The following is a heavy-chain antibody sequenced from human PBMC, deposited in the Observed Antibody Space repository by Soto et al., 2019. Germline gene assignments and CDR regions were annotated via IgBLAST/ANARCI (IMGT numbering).Heavy chain of an antibody. CDR2: IYYSGST. J-gene: IGHJ6*02. Sequence: HVRLEESGPGLVKPSETLSLICSVSGGSVNNANYFWNWIRHHPENGLEWIGYIYYSGSTRYNPSFKTRATLSIDTTKDQFSLRLNSVTVADTAVYFCARDADYGGSRGGMDVWGRGTTVTVSS. D-gene: IGHD4-17*01. CDR1: GGSVNNANYF. V-gene: IGHV4-31*03. CDR3: ARDADYGGSRGGMDV.